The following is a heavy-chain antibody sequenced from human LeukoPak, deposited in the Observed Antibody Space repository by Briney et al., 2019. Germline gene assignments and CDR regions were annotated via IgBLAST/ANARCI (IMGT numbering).Heavy chain of an antibody. CDR2: IWYDGSDK. V-gene: IGHV3-33*01. Sequence: PGGSLRLSCAASVFTFSDYAMHWVRQAPGKGLEWVAVIWYDGSDKYYADSVKGRFTISRENSKNTLYLQMTNLRVEDTAVYYCAREVGDTALNYFGIDVWGQGTTVIVS. CDR1: VFTFSDYA. J-gene: IGHJ6*02. D-gene: IGHD5-18*01. CDR3: AREVGDTALNYFGIDV.